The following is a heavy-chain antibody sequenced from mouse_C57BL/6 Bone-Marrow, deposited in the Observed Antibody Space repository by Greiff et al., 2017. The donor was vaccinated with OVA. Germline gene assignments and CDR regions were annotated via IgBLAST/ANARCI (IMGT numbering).Heavy chain of an antibody. CDR1: GYPFTSYW. CDR2: IDPSDSET. J-gene: IGHJ1*03. V-gene: IGHV1-52*01. CDR3: ARMMVTTDWYFDV. Sequence: QVQLQQPGAELVRPGSSVKLSCKASGYPFTSYWMHWVKQRPIQGLEWIGNIDPSDSETHYNHKFKDQATLTVDKSSSTADMQLSSLPSEEYAVYDCARMMVTTDWYFDVWGTGTTVTVAA. D-gene: IGHD2-3*01.